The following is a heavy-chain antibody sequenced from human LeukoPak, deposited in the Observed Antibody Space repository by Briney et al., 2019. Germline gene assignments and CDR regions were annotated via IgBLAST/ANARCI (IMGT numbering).Heavy chain of an antibody. J-gene: IGHJ1*01. CDR1: GYTFTSYG. CDR2: ISAYNGNT. Sequence: ASVKVSCKASGYTFTSYGISWVRQAPGQGLEWMGWISAYNGNTNYAQKLQGRVTMTTDTSTSTAYMELRSLRSGDTAVYYCARDIAYSSGWSYEYFQHWGQGTLVTVSS. D-gene: IGHD6-19*01. CDR3: ARDIAYSSGWSYEYFQH. V-gene: IGHV1-18*01.